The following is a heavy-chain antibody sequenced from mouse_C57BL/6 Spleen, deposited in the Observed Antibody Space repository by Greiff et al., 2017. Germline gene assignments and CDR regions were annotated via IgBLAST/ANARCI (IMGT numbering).Heavy chain of an antibody. CDR1: GYTFTGYW. CDR3: ARRDPITTVEGYYFDY. D-gene: IGHD1-1*01. J-gene: IGHJ2*01. CDR2: ILPGSGST. V-gene: IGHV1-9*01. Sequence: VQLQQSGAELMKPGASVKLSCKATGYTFTGYWIEWVKQRPGHGLEWIGEILPGSGSTNYNEKFKGKATFTADTSSNTAYMQLSSLTTEDSAIYYCARRDPITTVEGYYFDYWGQGTTLTVSS.